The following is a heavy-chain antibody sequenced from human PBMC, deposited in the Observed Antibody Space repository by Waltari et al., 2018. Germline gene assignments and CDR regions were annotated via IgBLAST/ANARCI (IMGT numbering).Heavy chain of an antibody. CDR3: ARDNPDEYCGGDCFFGMDV. CDR2: IIPILGIA. CDR1: GGTFSSYA. Sequence: QVQLVQSGAEVKKPGSSVKVSCKASGGTFSSYAISWVPQPPGTGLEWMGRIIPILGIANYAQKFQGRVTITADKSTSTAYMELSSLRSEDTAVYYCARDNPDEYCGGDCFFGMDVWGQGTTVTVSS. V-gene: IGHV1-69*04. J-gene: IGHJ6*02. D-gene: IGHD2-21*01.